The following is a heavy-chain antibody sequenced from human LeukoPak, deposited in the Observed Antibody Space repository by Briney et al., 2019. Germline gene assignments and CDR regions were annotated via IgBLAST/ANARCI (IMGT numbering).Heavy chain of an antibody. CDR1: GGSISSDTCY. CDR3: ARWIPSGSSFDY. V-gene: IGHV4-61*10. CDR2: IYYSGST. J-gene: IGHJ4*02. D-gene: IGHD2-15*01. Sequence: PSQTLSLTCTVSGGSISSDTCYWSWIRQPAGKGLEWIGYIYYSGSTYYNPSLKSRVTISAETSKNQFPLRLNSVTAADTAMYYCARWIPSGSSFDYWGQGNLVTVSS.